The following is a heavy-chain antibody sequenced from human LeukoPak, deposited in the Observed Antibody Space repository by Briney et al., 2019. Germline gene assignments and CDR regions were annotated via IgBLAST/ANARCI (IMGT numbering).Heavy chain of an antibody. J-gene: IGHJ6*02. CDR1: GGSFSVYY. CDR2: INHSGST. Sequence: SSETLSLTCAVYGGSFSVYYWSWIRQPPGKGLEWIGEINHSGSTNYNPSLKSRVTISVDTSKNQFSLKLSSVTAADTAVYYCARARSWPYYYYGMDVWGQGTTVTVSS. CDR3: ARARSWPYYYYGMDV. V-gene: IGHV4-34*01. D-gene: IGHD6-13*01.